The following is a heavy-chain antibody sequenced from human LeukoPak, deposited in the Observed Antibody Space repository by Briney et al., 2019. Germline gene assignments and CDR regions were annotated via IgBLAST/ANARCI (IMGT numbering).Heavy chain of an antibody. CDR2: TSPSGGTI. V-gene: IGHV3-11*01. J-gene: IGHJ3*02. D-gene: IGHD3-22*01. CDR3: ARCPEVVAPDAFDI. CDR1: GFTFSDYY. Sequence: GGSLRLSCAASGFTFSDYYMSWIRQAPETGLEWLSYTSPSGGTIYYTDSVKGRFTMSRDNAQNALYLEMNSLRAEDTAVYYCARCPEVVAPDAFDIWGQGTMVTVSS.